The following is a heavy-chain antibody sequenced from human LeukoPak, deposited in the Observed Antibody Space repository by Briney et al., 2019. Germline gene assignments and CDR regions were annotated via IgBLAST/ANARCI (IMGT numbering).Heavy chain of an antibody. CDR3: ARAPPPYSSRHWFDP. CDR1: GFTFSSYA. D-gene: IGHD6-13*01. J-gene: IGHJ5*02. Sequence: PGGSLRLSCAASGFTFSSYAMSWVRQAPGKGLEWVSRIRPDGRETNHADSVKGRFTISRDNAKNSLYLQMNSLRAEDTAVYYCARAPPPYSSRHWFDPWGQGTLVTVSS. CDR2: IRPDGRET. V-gene: IGHV3-7*04.